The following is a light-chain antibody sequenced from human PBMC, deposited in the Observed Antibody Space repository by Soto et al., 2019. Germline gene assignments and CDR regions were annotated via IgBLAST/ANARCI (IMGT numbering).Light chain of an antibody. V-gene: IGLV2-8*01. CDR2: EVS. J-gene: IGLJ1*01. CDR1: SSDVGGYNY. CDR3: TTETDTIILYV. Sequence: QSVLAQPPSASGSPGQSVTISCTGTSSDVGGYNYVSWYQQHPGKAPKLMIYEVSKRPSGVPDRFSGSKSGNTASLTVSGRQAEDLFDYTATTETDTIILYV.